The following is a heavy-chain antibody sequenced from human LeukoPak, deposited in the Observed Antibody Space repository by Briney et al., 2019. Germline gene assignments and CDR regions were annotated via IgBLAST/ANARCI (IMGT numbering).Heavy chain of an antibody. CDR1: GGTFSSYA. D-gene: IGHD6-13*01. J-gene: IGHJ4*02. CDR2: IIPIFGTA. CDR3: ARRGFSSSWPYNLDY. V-gene: IGHV1-69*13. Sequence: ASVKVSCKASGGTFSSYAISWVRQAPGQGLEWMGGIIPIFGTANYAQKFQGRVTITADESTSTAYMELSSLRSEDTAVYYCARRGFSSSWPYNLDYWGQGTLVTVSS.